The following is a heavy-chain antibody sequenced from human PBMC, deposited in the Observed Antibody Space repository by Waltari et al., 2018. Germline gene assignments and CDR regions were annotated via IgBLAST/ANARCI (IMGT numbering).Heavy chain of an antibody. D-gene: IGHD3-3*01. V-gene: IGHV4-39*07. CDR3: ATPSGIFGGFDY. Sequence: QLQLQESGPGLVKPSETLSLTCTVSGGSISRSSYYWGWIRQPPGKGLEWIGSIYYSGSTYYNPSLKSRVTISVDTSKNQFSLKLSSVTAADTAVYYCATPSGIFGGFDYWGQGTLVTVSS. J-gene: IGHJ4*02. CDR2: IYYSGST. CDR1: GGSISRSSYY.